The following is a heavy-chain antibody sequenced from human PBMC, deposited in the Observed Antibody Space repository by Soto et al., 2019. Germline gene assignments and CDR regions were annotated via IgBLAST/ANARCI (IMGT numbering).Heavy chain of an antibody. V-gene: IGHV4-34*01. J-gene: IGHJ4*02. Sequence: PSETLSLTCAVYGWSFSGYYWTWIRQPPGTGLEWTGEINHSGSTNYNPSLKSRVTISVDTSKNQFSLKLTSVTAADTAVYYCARDKITGLFDYWGQGTLVTVSS. D-gene: IGHD2-8*02. CDR3: ARDKITGLFDY. CDR2: INHSGST. CDR1: GWSFSGYY.